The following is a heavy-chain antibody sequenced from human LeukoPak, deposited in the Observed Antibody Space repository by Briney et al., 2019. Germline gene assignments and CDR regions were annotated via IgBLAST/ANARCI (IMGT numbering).Heavy chain of an antibody. V-gene: IGHV1-2*02. CDR2: INPNSGGT. CDR3: ARGSEGDYGDYFDY. CDR1: GYTFTGYY. Sequence: ASVKVSCKASGYTFTGYYMHWVRQAPGQGLEWMGWINPNSGGTNYAQKFQGRVTMTRDTSISTAYMELSRLRSGDTAVYYCARGSEGDYGDYFDYWGQGTLVTVSS. J-gene: IGHJ4*02. D-gene: IGHD4-17*01.